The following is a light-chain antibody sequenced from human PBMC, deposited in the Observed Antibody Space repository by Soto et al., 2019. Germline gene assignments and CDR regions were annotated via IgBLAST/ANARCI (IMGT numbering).Light chain of an antibody. Sequence: QSVLTQPASVSGSPGQSVTISCTGPRSDIGDSNFISWYQHSPGKAPRLLIYEVNNRPSGVSRRFSGSEAGNTASLTISGLLEDDEADYFCASFRSGTILVFGSGTKVTVL. J-gene: IGLJ1*01. CDR1: RSDIGDSNF. V-gene: IGLV2-14*01. CDR3: ASFRSGTILV. CDR2: EVN.